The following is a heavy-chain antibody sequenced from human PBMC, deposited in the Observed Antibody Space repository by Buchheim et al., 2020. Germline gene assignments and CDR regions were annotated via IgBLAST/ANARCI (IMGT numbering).Heavy chain of an antibody. CDR3: AKRARYAFDY. J-gene: IGHJ4*02. D-gene: IGHD2-15*01. Sequence: EVQLLESGGGLVQPGGSLRLSCAASGFTYGNNVMSWVRQAPGKGLEWVSAISASSDTAYYAESVKGRFTISRDNSKHRLYLQMNSLRAEDTAVYYCAKRARYAFDYWGQGTL. CDR1: GFTYGNNV. V-gene: IGHV3-23*01. CDR2: ISASSDTA.